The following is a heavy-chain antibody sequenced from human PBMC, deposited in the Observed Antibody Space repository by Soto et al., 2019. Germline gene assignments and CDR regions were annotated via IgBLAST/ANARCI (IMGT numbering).Heavy chain of an antibody. CDR2: IYYSGST. V-gene: IGHV4-59*01. CDR1: GGSISSYY. D-gene: IGHD1-26*01. J-gene: IGHJ5*02. CDR3: ARSLSGSKPGLWFDP. Sequence: SETLSLTCTVSGGSISSYYWSWIRQPPGKGLEWIGYIYYSGSTNYNPSLKSRVTISVDTSKNQFSLKLSSVTAADTAVYYCARSLSGSKPGLWFDPWGQGTLVTSPQ.